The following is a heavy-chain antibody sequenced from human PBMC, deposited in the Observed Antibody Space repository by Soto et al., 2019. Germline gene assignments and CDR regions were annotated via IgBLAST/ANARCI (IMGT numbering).Heavy chain of an antibody. V-gene: IGHV1-3*01. Sequence: QVQLVQSGAEVKKPGASVKVSCKASGYTLTSYAMHWVRQAPGQRLEWMGWINAGNGNTKYSQKFQGRVTITRDTSAITAYIDLSSLRSEDTAVYFCALGDGGYFHWVDPWCQVTLVTVSS. CDR1: GYTLTSYA. CDR2: INAGNGNT. J-gene: IGHJ5*02. D-gene: IGHD4-17*01. CDR3: ALGDGGYFHWVDP.